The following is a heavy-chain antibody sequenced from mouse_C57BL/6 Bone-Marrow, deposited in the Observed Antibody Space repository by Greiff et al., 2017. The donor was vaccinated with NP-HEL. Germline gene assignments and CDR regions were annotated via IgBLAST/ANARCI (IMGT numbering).Heavy chain of an antibody. Sequence: QVQLQQSGPELVKPGASVKISCKASGYAFSSSWMNWVKQRPGKGLEWIGRIYPGDGDTKYNGKFKGKATLTADKSSRTAYMQLSSLTSEDSAVYFCARGHYSNYDYAMDYWGQGTSVTVSS. V-gene: IGHV1-82*01. CDR2: IYPGDGDT. CDR1: GYAFSSSW. J-gene: IGHJ4*01. D-gene: IGHD2-5*01. CDR3: ARGHYSNYDYAMDY.